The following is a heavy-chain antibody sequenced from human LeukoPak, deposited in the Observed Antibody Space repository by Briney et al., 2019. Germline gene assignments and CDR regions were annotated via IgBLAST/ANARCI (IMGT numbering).Heavy chain of an antibody. CDR3: AKSLLTTATGTGRAFDI. V-gene: IGHV3-23*01. J-gene: IGHJ3*02. D-gene: IGHD1-1*01. Sequence: GGSLRLSCVASTFSFSRYPMGWVRQAPGKGLEWVSGISAGGDGTYYADPVKGRFTISRDNSRNTLYLQMNSLRAEDTAQYFCAKSLLTTATGTGRAFDIWGQGTMVTVSS. CDR1: TFSFSRYP. CDR2: ISAGGDGT.